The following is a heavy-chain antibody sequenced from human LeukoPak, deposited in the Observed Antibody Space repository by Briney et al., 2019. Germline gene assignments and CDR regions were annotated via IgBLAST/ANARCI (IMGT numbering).Heavy chain of an antibody. Sequence: GGSLRLSCAASGFTFSSYWMSWVRQAPGKGLEWVANIKQDGSEKYYVDSVKGRFTISRDNAKNSLYLQMNSLRAEDTAVYYCARDLPPTLPYYDFWSGYSGRGWFDPWGQGTLVTVSS. CDR3: ARDLPPTLPYYDFWSGYSGRGWFDP. CDR2: IKQDGSEK. J-gene: IGHJ5*02. CDR1: GFTFSSYW. V-gene: IGHV3-7*01. D-gene: IGHD3-3*01.